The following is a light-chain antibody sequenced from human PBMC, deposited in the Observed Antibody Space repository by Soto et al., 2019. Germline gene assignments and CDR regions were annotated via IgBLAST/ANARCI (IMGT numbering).Light chain of an antibody. Sequence: QSALTQPASVSGSPGQSITISCTGTSSDVGGYNYVSWYQHHPGKAPKLMIYDVSSRPSGVSNRFSGSKSGNTASLIISGLQAEDAAHYYCSSYTSTGTRVFGGGTKLTVL. CDR3: SSYTSTGTRV. J-gene: IGLJ2*01. V-gene: IGLV2-14*01. CDR2: DVS. CDR1: SSDVGGYNY.